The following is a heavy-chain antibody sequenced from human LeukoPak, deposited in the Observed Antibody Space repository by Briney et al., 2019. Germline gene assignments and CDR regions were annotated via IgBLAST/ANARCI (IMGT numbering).Heavy chain of an antibody. D-gene: IGHD3-10*01. CDR1: GFTFSSYS. CDR2: ISSSSSYI. J-gene: IGHJ4*02. CDR3: ARDGSESPGGGY. V-gene: IGHV3-21*01. Sequence: GGSLRLSCAASGFTFSSYSMNWVRQAPGKGLEWVSSISSSSSYIYYADSVKGRFTISRDNAKNSLYLQMNSLRAEDTAVYYCARDGSESPGGGYWGQGTLVTVSS.